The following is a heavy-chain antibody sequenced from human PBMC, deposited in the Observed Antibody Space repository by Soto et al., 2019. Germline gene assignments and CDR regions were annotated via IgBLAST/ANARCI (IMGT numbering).Heavy chain of an antibody. V-gene: IGHV1-8*01. CDR3: ARRVKGFMITFGGVVSYYYYMDV. CDR2: MNPNSGNT. CDR1: GYTFTSYD. Sequence: ASVKVSCKASGYTFTSYDINWVRQATGQGLEWMGWMNPNSGNTGYAQKIQGRVTMTRNTSISTAYMEMSSLRSEDTVVYYCARRVKGFMITFGGVVSYYYYMDVWGNGTTVTVSS. J-gene: IGHJ6*03. D-gene: IGHD3-16*01.